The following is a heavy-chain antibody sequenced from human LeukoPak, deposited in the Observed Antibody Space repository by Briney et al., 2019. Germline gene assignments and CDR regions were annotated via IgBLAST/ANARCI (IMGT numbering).Heavy chain of an antibody. D-gene: IGHD3-22*01. Sequence: GGSLRLSCAASGFTFSSYAMSWVRQAPGKGLEWVSAISGSGGSTCYADSVKGRFTISRDNSKNTLYLQMNSLRADDTAVYYCAKWVNSYDSSGYYLGPTGNDAFDIWGQGTMVTVSS. CDR3: AKWVNSYDSSGYYLGPTGNDAFDI. J-gene: IGHJ3*02. V-gene: IGHV3-23*01. CDR1: GFTFSSYA. CDR2: ISGSGGST.